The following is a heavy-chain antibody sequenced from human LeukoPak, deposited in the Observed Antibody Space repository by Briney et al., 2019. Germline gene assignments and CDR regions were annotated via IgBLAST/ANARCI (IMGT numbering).Heavy chain of an antibody. Sequence: SVKVSCKASGGTFSSYAISWVRRAPGQGLEWMGRIIPILGIANYAQKFQGRVTITADKSTSTAYMELSSLRSEDTAVYYCARLRLDCGGDCYYFDYWGQGTLVTVPS. V-gene: IGHV1-69*04. J-gene: IGHJ4*02. CDR2: IIPILGIA. CDR3: ARLRLDCGGDCYYFDY. CDR1: GGTFSSYA. D-gene: IGHD2-21*02.